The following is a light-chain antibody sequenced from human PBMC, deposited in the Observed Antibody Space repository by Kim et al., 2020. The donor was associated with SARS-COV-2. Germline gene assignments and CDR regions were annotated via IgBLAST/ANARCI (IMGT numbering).Light chain of an antibody. J-gene: IGKJ2*01. V-gene: IGKV3-15*01. CDR1: QSVSSK. CDR3: QQYNNWPYT. CDR2: GAS. Sequence: EIVMTQSPATLSVSPGESATLSCRASQSVSSKLAWYQQKPGQAHRLLSYGASTRATGIPARFSGSGSGTEFSFTISSLQSEDFAVYYCQQYNNWPYTFGQGTKLEI.